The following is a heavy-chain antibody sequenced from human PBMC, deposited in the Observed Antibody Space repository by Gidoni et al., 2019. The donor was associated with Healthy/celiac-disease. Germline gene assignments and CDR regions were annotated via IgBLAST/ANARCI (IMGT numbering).Heavy chain of an antibody. D-gene: IGHD2-2*01. Sequence: QLQLQESGPGLVKPSETLSLTCTVSGGSIRSSSYYWGWIRQPPGKGLEWIGSIYYSGSTYYNPSLKSRVTISVDTSKNQFSLKLSSVTAADTAVYYCARHQVPAATPATDWFDPWGQGTLVTVSS. CDR2: IYYSGST. CDR1: GGSIRSSSYY. CDR3: ARHQVPAATPATDWFDP. J-gene: IGHJ5*02. V-gene: IGHV4-39*01.